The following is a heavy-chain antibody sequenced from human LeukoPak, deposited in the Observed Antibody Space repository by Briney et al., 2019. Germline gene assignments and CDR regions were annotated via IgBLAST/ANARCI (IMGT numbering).Heavy chain of an antibody. J-gene: IGHJ4*02. Sequence: SQTLSLTCAISGDSVSSNSAAWNWIRQSPSRGLEWLGRTYYRSKWYNDYAVSVKSRITINPDTSKNHFSLQLSSVTHEDTAVYYCAREGYQPLLSLDYWGQGTLVTVSS. V-gene: IGHV6-1*01. D-gene: IGHD2-2*01. CDR1: GDSVSSNSAA. CDR2: TYYRSKWYN. CDR3: AREGYQPLLSLDY.